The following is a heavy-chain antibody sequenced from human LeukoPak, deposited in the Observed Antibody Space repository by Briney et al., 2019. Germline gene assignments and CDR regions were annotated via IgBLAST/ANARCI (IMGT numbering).Heavy chain of an antibody. CDR1: GGSFSGYY. V-gene: IGHV4-59*08. CDR2: IYYSGST. Sequence: PSETLSLTCAVYGGSFSGYYWSWIRQPPGKGLEWIGYIYYSGSTNYNPSLKSRVTISVDTSKNQFSLKLSSVTAADTAVYYCASLYGDYYFDYWGQGTLVTVSS. CDR3: ASLYGDYYFDY. J-gene: IGHJ4*02. D-gene: IGHD4-17*01.